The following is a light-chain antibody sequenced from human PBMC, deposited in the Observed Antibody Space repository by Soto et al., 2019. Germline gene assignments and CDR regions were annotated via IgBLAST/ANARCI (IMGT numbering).Light chain of an antibody. J-gene: IGKJ5*01. CDR3: QQNSSSPS. CDR1: QSVSTY. CDR2: GVS. V-gene: IGKV1-39*01. Sequence: DIQMTQSPSSLSASVGYRHTITCRATQSVSTYLNWYSQKSAGAPKLLIHGVSKLENGTPSMFSGSGLATDFTITISSLEYEDFAVYYCQQNSSSPSFGQGTRLEIK.